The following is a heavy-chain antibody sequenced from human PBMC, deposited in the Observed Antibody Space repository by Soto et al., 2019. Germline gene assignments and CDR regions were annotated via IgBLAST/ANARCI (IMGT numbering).Heavy chain of an antibody. D-gene: IGHD3-10*02. V-gene: IGHV1-3*04. J-gene: IGHJ3*01. CDR3: ARDRHPTAYYVNDAFNV. CDR2: INIANGDT. CDR1: GYIFTTLS. Sequence: QAQLVQSGAEVTKPGASVKISCKASGYIFTTLSIHWVRQAPGQGLEWMGWINIANGDTKYSLKSEGRITLTRDPSTFTAYLELTTLTSEDTAVYFCARDRHPTAYYVNDAFNVWGQGTMISVSS.